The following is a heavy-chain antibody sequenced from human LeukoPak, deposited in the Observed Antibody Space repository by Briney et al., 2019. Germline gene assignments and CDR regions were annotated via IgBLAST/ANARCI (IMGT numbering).Heavy chain of an antibody. CDR1: GYTFTGYY. CDR2: INPNSGGT. Sequence: ASVKVSCKVSGYTFTGYYMHWLRQAPGQGLEWMGRINPNSGGTNYAQKFQGRVTMTRDTSITTAYMELSRLRSDDTAVYYCARGGLRLGELPSLGWYFDLWARGTLVTVSS. D-gene: IGHD3-16*02. V-gene: IGHV1-2*06. CDR3: ARGGLRLGELPSLGWYFDL. J-gene: IGHJ2*01.